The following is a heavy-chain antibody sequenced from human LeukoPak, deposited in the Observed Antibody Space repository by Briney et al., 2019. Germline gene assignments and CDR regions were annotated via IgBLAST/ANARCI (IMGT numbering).Heavy chain of an antibody. CDR1: GYTFTSYY. CDR3: ARDSPAYCGGDCSYDY. Sequence: SVKVSCKASGYTFTSYYMHWVRQAPGQGLEWMGGIIPIFGTANYAQKFQGRVTITADESTSTAYMELSSLRSEDTAVYYCARDSPAYCGGDCSYDYWGQGTLVTVSS. V-gene: IGHV1-69*13. CDR2: IIPIFGTA. J-gene: IGHJ4*02. D-gene: IGHD2-21*02.